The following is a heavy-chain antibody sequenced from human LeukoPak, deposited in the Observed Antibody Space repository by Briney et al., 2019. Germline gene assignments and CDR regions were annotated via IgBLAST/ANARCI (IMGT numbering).Heavy chain of an antibody. CDR2: IIPIFGTA. Sequence: ASVKVSCKASGGTFSSYAISWVRQAPGQGLEWMGGIIPIFGTANYAQKFQGRDTITTDESTSTAYMELSSLRSEDTAVYYCARDHCSGGSCTFDYWGQGTLVTVSS. CDR3: ARDHCSGGSCTFDY. J-gene: IGHJ4*02. D-gene: IGHD2-15*01. V-gene: IGHV1-69*05. CDR1: GGTFSSYA.